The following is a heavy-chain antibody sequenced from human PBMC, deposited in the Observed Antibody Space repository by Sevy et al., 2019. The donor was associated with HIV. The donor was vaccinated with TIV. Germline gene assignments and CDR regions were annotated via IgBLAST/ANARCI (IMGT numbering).Heavy chain of an antibody. CDR2: MYGTVEPNGNT. J-gene: IGHJ4*02. CDR1: GGSITTGPYY. Sequence: SETLSLTCSISGGSITTGPYYWAWIRQSPGKGPEWLGSMYGTVEPNGNTYYNPTLKTRIDMSMDKSNNRFALSLRSGIAADTAVYFCAKSWEAWYDFPAFDHWGQGIPVTVSS. V-gene: IGHV4-39*02. CDR3: AKSWEAWYDFPAFDH. D-gene: IGHD1-20*01.